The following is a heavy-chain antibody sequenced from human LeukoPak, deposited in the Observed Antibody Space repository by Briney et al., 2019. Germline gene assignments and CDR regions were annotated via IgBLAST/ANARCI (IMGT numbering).Heavy chain of an antibody. CDR1: GGTFSSYA. J-gene: IGHJ3*02. V-gene: IGHV1-69*13. Sequence: SVKVSCKASGGTFSSYAISWVRQAPGQGLEWMGGIIPIFGTANYAQKFQGRVTITADESTSTAYMELSSLRSEDTAVYYCARGGYYYDSNGYIDAFDIWGQGTMVTVSS. CDR3: ARGGYYYDSNGYIDAFDI. CDR2: IIPIFGTA. D-gene: IGHD3-22*01.